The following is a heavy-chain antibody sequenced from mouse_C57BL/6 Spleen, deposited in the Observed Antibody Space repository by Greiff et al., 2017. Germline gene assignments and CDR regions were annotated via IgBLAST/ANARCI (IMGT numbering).Heavy chain of an antibody. CDR2: IYPGDGDT. CDR1: GYAFSSSW. V-gene: IGHV1-82*01. Sequence: QVQLQQSGPELVKPGASVKISCKASGYAFSSSWMNWVKQRPGKGLEWLGRIYPGDGDTNYNGKFTGKAPLTADKSSSTAYMQLSSLTSENSAVYFCATYGSSATGTVAWFAYWGQGTLVTVSA. J-gene: IGHJ3*01. CDR3: ATYGSSATGTVAWFAY. D-gene: IGHD1-1*01.